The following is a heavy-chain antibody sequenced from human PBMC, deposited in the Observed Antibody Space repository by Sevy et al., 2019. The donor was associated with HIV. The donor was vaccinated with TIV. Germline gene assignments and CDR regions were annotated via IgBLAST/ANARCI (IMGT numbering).Heavy chain of an antibody. V-gene: IGHV3-9*01. CDR3: VKDRSYGGNSFDF. CDR2: ISWNSGSI. Sequence: SLKIPCAASGFTFDDYAMHWVRQAPGKGLEWVSGISWNSGSIGYADSVKGRFTISRDNAKNSLYLQMNSLRAEDTALYFCVKDRSYGGNSFDFWGQGTLVTVSS. CDR1: GFTFDDYA. J-gene: IGHJ4*02. D-gene: IGHD4-17*01.